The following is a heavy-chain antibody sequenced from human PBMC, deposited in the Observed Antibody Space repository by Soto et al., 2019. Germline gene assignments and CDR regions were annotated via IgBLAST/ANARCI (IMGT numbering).Heavy chain of an antibody. CDR1: GYTFTNYG. D-gene: IGHD2-15*01. CDR2: ISGYNGDT. V-gene: IGHV1-18*01. J-gene: IGHJ6*03. CDR3: ARVKGAPLGYCSGGSCYYYYMDV. Sequence: ASVKVSCKASGYTFTNYGLSWVRQAPGQGLEWMGWISGYNGDTNYAQKLQGRVTMTTDTSTSTAYMELRSLRSDDTAVYYCARVKGAPLGYCSGGSCYYYYMDVWGKGTTVTVSS.